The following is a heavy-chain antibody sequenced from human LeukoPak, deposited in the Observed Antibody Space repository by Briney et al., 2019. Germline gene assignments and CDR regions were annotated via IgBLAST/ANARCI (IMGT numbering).Heavy chain of an antibody. D-gene: IGHD5-12*01. CDR1: GFTFSSYA. CDR2: ISGSGGST. Sequence: GGPLRLSCAASGFTFSSYAMSWVRQAPGKGLEWVSAISGSGGSTYYADSVKGRFTISRDNSKNTLYLQMNSLRAEDTAVYYCARGGYSGYADFDYWGQGTLVTVSS. J-gene: IGHJ4*02. CDR3: ARGGYSGYADFDY. V-gene: IGHV3-23*01.